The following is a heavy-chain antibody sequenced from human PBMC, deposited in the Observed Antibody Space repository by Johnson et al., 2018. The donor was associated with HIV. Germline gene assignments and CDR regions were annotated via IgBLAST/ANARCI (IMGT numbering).Heavy chain of an antibody. Sequence: VQLVESGGGVVQPGRSLRLSCAASGFTFSNAWMTWVRQAPGKGLEWVGRIKSKTDGGTTDYAAPVKGRFTISRDDSKNTLYLQMNSLKTEDTAVYYCSTVVYDFWSGFLGHDAFDMWGQGTMVTVSS. CDR3: STVVYDFWSGFLGHDAFDM. CDR2: IKSKTDGGTT. V-gene: IGHV3-15*01. CDR1: GFTFSNAW. J-gene: IGHJ3*02. D-gene: IGHD3-3*01.